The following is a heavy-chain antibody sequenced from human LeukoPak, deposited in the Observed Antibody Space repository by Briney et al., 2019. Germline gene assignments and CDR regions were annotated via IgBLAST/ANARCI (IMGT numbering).Heavy chain of an antibody. CDR1: GFSLSTSGVG. V-gene: IGHV2-5*02. D-gene: IGHD6-19*01. Sequence: SGPTLVKPTQTLTLTCTFSGFSLSTSGVGVGWIRQPPGKALEWPALIYWDDDKRYSPSLKSRLTITKDTSKNQVVLTMTNMDPVDTATYYCARKQWLANFDYWGQGTLVTVSS. CDR3: ARKQWLANFDY. J-gene: IGHJ4*02. CDR2: IYWDDDK.